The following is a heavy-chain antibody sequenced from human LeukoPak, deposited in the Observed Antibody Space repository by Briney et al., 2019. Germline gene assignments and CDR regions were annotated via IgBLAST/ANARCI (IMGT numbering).Heavy chain of an antibody. J-gene: IGHJ5*02. CDR2: INHRGST. CDR3: ARASAPLGYDFWSGRKNWFDP. CDR1: GGSFSGYY. V-gene: IGHV4-34*01. D-gene: IGHD3-3*01. Sequence: KPSETLSLTCAVYGGSFSGYYWSWIRQPPGKGREWIGEINHRGSTNYNPSLKARVTISVDKSKNQFSLKLSSVTAADTAVYYCARASAPLGYDFWSGRKNWFDPWGQGTLVTVSS.